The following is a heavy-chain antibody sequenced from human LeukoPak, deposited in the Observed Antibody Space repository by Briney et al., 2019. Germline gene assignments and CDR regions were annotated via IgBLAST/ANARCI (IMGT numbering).Heavy chain of an antibody. V-gene: IGHV1-2*02. Sequence: GASVKVSCKASGYTFTGYYMHWVRQAPGQGVEWMGWINPNSGGANYAQKFQGRVTMTRDTSISTAYMEMSRLRSDDTAVYYCARKGGDSSGWFTRIDYFDYWGQGTLVTVSS. J-gene: IGHJ4*02. CDR3: ARKGGDSSGWFTRIDYFDY. D-gene: IGHD6-19*01. CDR1: GYTFTGYY. CDR2: INPNSGGA.